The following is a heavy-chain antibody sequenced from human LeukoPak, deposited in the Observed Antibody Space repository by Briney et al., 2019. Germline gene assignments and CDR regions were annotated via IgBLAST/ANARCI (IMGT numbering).Heavy chain of an antibody. CDR1: GFTFTSYA. J-gene: IGHJ1*01. Sequence: GGSLRLSCAASGFTFTSYAMHWVRQAPGKGLEWVAGVSYDGSNKYYADSVKGRFTISRDNSKNTLYLQMNSLRAEDTAVYYCAKDLAFWSGYYIRYFQHWGQGTLVTVSS. CDR2: VSYDGSNK. CDR3: AKDLAFWSGYYIRYFQH. D-gene: IGHD3-3*01. V-gene: IGHV3-30-3*01.